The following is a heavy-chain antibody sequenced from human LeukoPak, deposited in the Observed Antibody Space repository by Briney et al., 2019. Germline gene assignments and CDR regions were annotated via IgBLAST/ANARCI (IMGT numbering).Heavy chain of an antibody. CDR2: INPSGGST. D-gene: IGHD4-17*01. Sequence: ASVKVSCKASGYTFASYYMHWVRQAPGQGLEWMGIINPSGGSTSYAQKSQGRVTMTRDTSTSTVYMELSSLRSEDTAVYYCARGVAVTTRLGYFDYWGQGTLVTVSS. CDR1: GYTFASYY. J-gene: IGHJ4*02. V-gene: IGHV1-46*01. CDR3: ARGVAVTTRLGYFDY.